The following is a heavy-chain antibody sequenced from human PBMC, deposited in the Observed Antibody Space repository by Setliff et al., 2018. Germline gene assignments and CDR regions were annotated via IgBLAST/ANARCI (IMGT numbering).Heavy chain of an antibody. CDR2: ISAYNGNT. Sequence: GASVKVSCKASGYTFTSYGISWVRQAPGQGLEWMGWISAYNGNTNYAQKLQGRVTMTTDTSTSTAYMELRSLRSDDTAVYYCARGKVLYDYVWGSYRYEDYYYGMDVWGQGTTVTVSS. J-gene: IGHJ6*02. V-gene: IGHV1-18*01. D-gene: IGHD3-16*02. CDR3: ARGKVLYDYVWGSYRYEDYYYGMDV. CDR1: GYTFTSYG.